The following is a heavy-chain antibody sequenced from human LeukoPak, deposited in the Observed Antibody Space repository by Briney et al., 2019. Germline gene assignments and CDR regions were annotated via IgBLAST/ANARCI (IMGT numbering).Heavy chain of an antibody. CDR2: LYSGGTT. J-gene: IGHJ4*02. CDR1: GFTVSSSY. V-gene: IGHV3-53*01. CDR3: ASGEYSGYDLAY. Sequence: GGSLRLSCAASGFTVSSSYMGWVRQPPGKGLEYVSVLYSGGTTYFADSVKGRFTISRDNSKNTLYLQMNSLRAEYTAVYYCASGEYSGYDLAYWGQGTLVTVSS. D-gene: IGHD5-12*01.